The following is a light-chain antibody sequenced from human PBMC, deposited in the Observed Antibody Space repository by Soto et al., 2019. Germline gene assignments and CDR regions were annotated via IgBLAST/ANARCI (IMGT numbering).Light chain of an antibody. CDR3: AAWDDGLSAVV. CDR1: SSNIGSNY. CDR2: RND. Sequence: QSVLTQPPSASGTPGQRVTISCSGSSSNIGSNYVYWYQQFPGSAPKLLIYRNDQRPSGVPDRFSGSKSGTSASLAISGPRSGDEADYYCAAWDDGLSAVVFGGGTNLPVL. V-gene: IGLV1-47*01. J-gene: IGLJ2*01.